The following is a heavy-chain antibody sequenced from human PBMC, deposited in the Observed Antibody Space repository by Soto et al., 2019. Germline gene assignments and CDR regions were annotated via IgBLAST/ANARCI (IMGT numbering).Heavy chain of an antibody. CDR1: GGSFSGYY. V-gene: IGHV4-34*01. Sequence: QVQLQQWGAGLLKPSETLSLTCAVYGGSFSGYYWSWIRQTPGKGLEWIGEINDSGSTNNNPSRKTRVTILVDTPKNEFSLKLSSVTAAVTAVYYCARGLVIWFGELSRRGGCYYYMDVWGKGNTVTVSS. D-gene: IGHD3-10*01. CDR2: INDSGST. CDR3: ARGLVIWFGELSRRGGCYYYMDV. J-gene: IGHJ6*03.